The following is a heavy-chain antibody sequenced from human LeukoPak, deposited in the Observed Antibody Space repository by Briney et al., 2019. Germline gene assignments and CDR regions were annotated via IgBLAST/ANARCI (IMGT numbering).Heavy chain of an antibody. J-gene: IGHJ4*02. Sequence: GGSLRLSCAASGFTFSSYGMHWVRQAPGKGLEWVAVISYDGSNKYYADSVKGRFTISRDNSKNMLYLQMNSLRAEDTAVYYCARESITMIVTDYWGQGTLVTVSS. CDR1: GFTFSSYG. CDR2: ISYDGSNK. V-gene: IGHV3-30*03. D-gene: IGHD3-22*01. CDR3: ARESITMIVTDY.